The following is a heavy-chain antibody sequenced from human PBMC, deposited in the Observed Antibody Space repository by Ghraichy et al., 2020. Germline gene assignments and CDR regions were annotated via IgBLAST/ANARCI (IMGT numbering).Heavy chain of an antibody. J-gene: IGHJ4*02. CDR1: GDTVSGYY. V-gene: IGHV4-59*02. CDR2: IYYIGTT. CDR3: ARGGSTYSDDY. D-gene: IGHD5-18*01. Sequence: SETLSLTCSVSGDTVSGYYWNWIRQPPGKGLEWIGDIYYIGTTNYNPSLESRVTISVDTSKNQFSLKLSSVIAADTAVYYCARGGSTYSDDYWGQGALVTVSS.